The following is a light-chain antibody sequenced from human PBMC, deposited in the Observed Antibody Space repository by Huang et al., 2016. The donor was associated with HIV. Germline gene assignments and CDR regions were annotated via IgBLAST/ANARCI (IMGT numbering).Light chain of an antibody. Sequence: DIQMTQSPSTLSASVGDRVTITCRASQTISNWLVWYQQKPGKAPKLLIYHASTLESGVPSRFRGSGSGTEFTLTINSLQPDDFATYYCQQYNSYSYTFGQGTKLDIK. CDR3: QQYNSYSYT. CDR1: QTISNW. V-gene: IGKV1-5*03. CDR2: HAS. J-gene: IGKJ2*01.